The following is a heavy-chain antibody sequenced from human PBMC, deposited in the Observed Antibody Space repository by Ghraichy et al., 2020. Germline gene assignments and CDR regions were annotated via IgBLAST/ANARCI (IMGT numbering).Heavy chain of an antibody. V-gene: IGHV4-34*01. CDR2: INHSGST. Sequence: SETLSLTCAVYGGSFSGYYWSWIRQPPGKGLEWIGEINHSGSTNYNPSLKSRVTISVDTSKNQFSLKLSSVTAADTAVYYCASNSVGIVPALWGQGTTVTVSS. J-gene: IGHJ6*02. D-gene: IGHD1-26*01. CDR3: ASNSVGIVPAL. CDR1: GGSFSGYY.